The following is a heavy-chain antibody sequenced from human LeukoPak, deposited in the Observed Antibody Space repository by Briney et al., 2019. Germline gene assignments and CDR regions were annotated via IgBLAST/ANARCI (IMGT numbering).Heavy chain of an antibody. D-gene: IGHD2-15*01. CDR3: ASATSLYGYFDY. Sequence: ASVKVSCTASGYTFTSYDINWVRQATGQGLEWMGWMNPNSGNTGYAQKFQGRVTMTRNTSISTAYMELSSLRSENTAVYYCASATSLYGYFDYWGQGTLVTVSS. J-gene: IGHJ4*02. V-gene: IGHV1-8*01. CDR2: MNPNSGNT. CDR1: GYTFTSYD.